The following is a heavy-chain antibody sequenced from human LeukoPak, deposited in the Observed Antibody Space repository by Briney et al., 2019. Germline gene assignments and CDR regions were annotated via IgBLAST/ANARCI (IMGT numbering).Heavy chain of an antibody. Sequence: PGGSLRLSCAASGFTFSSYAMHWVRQAPGKGLEWVAVISYDGSNKYYADSVKGRFTISRDNSKNTLYLQMNSLRAEDTAVYYCARAPGYCSGGSCYRHSTLFDYWGQGTLVTVSS. CDR1: GFTFSSYA. J-gene: IGHJ4*02. CDR3: ARAPGYCSGGSCYRHSTLFDY. D-gene: IGHD2-15*01. CDR2: ISYDGSNK. V-gene: IGHV3-30-3*01.